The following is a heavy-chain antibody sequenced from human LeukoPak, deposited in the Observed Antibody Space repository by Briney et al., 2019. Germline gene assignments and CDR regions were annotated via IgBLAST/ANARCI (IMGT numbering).Heavy chain of an antibody. CDR1: GDSFSSYQ. J-gene: IGHJ5*02. D-gene: IGHD2-15*01. CDR2: ISASGTT. Sequence: SETLSLTCIVSGDSFSSYQWSWVRQPAGKGLEWIGRISASGTTNSNPSLKSRVTISVDTSKNQFSLKLSSVTAADTVVYYCARLVARRWFDPWGQGTLATVSS. CDR3: ARLVARRWFDP. V-gene: IGHV4-4*07.